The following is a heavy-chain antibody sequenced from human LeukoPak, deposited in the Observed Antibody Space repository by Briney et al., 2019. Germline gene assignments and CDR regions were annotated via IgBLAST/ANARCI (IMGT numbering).Heavy chain of an antibody. CDR3: ARIKYYDYVWGSYRSYYFGY. CDR1: GGSISSSSYY. CDR2: IYYSGST. V-gene: IGHV4-39*01. J-gene: IGHJ4*02. Sequence: SETLSLTCTVSGGSISSSSYYWGWIRQPPGKGVKWIGSIYYSGSTYYNPSLKSRVTISVDTSKNQFSLKLSSVTAADTAVYYCARIKYYDYVWGSYRSYYFGYWGQGTLVTVSS. D-gene: IGHD3-16*02.